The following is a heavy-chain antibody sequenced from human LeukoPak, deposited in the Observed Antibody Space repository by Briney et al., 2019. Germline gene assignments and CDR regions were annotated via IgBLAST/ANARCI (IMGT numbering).Heavy chain of an antibody. J-gene: IGHJ4*02. CDR2: IYGGVST. D-gene: IGHD3-10*01. Sequence: GGSLRLSCAASRFNVSSNYMSWVRQAPGKGLEWVSIIYGGVSTYYADSVKGRITISKDNSKNTLYLQMNSLRAEDTAVYYCARGSGSYGCDYWGQGTLVTVSS. V-gene: IGHV3-66*01. CDR3: ARGSGSYGCDY. CDR1: RFNVSSNY.